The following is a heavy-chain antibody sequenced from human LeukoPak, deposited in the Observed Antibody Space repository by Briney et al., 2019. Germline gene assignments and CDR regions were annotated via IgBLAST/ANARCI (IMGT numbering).Heavy chain of an antibody. CDR3: AKEGELRFLEWPFDY. Sequence: GGSLRLSCAASGFTFSSYAMSWVRQAPGKGLEWVSAISGGGGSTYYADSVKGRFTISRDNSKNTLYLQMNSLRAEDTAVYYCAKEGELRFLEWPFDYWGQGTLVTVSS. V-gene: IGHV3-23*01. D-gene: IGHD3-3*01. J-gene: IGHJ4*02. CDR1: GFTFSSYA. CDR2: ISGGGGST.